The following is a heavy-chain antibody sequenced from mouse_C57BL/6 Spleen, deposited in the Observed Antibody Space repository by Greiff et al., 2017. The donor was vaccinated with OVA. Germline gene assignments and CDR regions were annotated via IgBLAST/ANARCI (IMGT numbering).Heavy chain of an antibody. CDR2: IYPGDGDT. J-gene: IGHJ2*01. V-gene: IGHV1-82*01. CDR3: ARSGYYGPNYFDY. D-gene: IGHD1-1*01. Sequence: VQLQQSGPELVKPGASVKISCKASGYAFSSSWMNWVKQRPGKGLEWIGRIYPGDGDTNYNGKFKGKATLTADKSSSTAYMQLSSLTSEDSAVYFCARSGYYGPNYFDYWGQGTTLTVSS. CDR1: GYAFSSSW.